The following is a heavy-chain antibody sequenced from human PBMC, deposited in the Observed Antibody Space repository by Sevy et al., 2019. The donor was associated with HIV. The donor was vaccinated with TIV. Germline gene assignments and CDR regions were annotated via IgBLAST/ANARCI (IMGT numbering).Heavy chain of an antibody. CDR1: GFTFNNYA. CDR2: IDGSGRTT. Sequence: GGSLRLSCTASGFTFNNYAMSWVRQAPGKGLEWVSAIDGSGRTTYYADSVKGRFTISRDFSKNTLYLQMNSLRTEDTAIYYCASSSRDGFHPFDYWGQGTLVTVSS. J-gene: IGHJ4*02. V-gene: IGHV3-23*01. D-gene: IGHD5-12*01. CDR3: ASSSRDGFHPFDY.